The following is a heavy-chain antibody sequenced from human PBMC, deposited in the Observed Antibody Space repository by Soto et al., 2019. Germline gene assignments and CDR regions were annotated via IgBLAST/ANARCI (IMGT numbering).Heavy chain of an antibody. J-gene: IGHJ5*02. V-gene: IGHV4-39*01. D-gene: IGHD3-10*01. CDR3: ARHGPSAPRGFFDA. CDR2: IYHTGTT. Sequence: QLKESGPGLVKPSETLPLSCTVSVASISSSSDYWAWIRQSPGRGLEWIGSIYHTGTTYYSPSLKSRVTMSVDTSKNYFSLKLNSVTASDTAMYFCARHGPSAPRGFFDAWGQGILVTVSS. CDR1: VASISSSSDY.